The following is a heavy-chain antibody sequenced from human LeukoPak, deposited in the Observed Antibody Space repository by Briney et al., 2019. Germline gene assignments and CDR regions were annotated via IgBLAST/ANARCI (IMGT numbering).Heavy chain of an antibody. D-gene: IGHD3-22*01. CDR1: GGSISSSNW. V-gene: IGHV4-4*02. CDR3: ATTYYYDSSGSDAFDI. CDR2: IYHSGST. J-gene: IGHJ3*02. Sequence: SGTLSLTCAVSGGSISSSNWWSWVRQPPGKGLEWIGEIYHSGSTNYNPSLKSRVTISVDKSKNQFSLKLSSVTAADTAVYYCATTYYYDSSGSDAFDIWGQGTMVTVSS.